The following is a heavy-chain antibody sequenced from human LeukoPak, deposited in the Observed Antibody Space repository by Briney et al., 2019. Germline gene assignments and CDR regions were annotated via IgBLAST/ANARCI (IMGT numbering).Heavy chain of an antibody. V-gene: IGHV1-8*02. CDR1: GYTFTGYY. J-gene: IGHJ3*02. D-gene: IGHD3-10*01. Sequence: GASVKVSCKASGYTFTGYYMHWVRQAPGQGLEWMGWMNPNSGNTGYAQKFQGRVTMTRNTSISTAYMELSSLRSEDTAVYYCAREWLLGTIGSGSFVAKGFDIWGQGTMVTVSS. CDR3: AREWLLGTIGSGSFVAKGFDI. CDR2: MNPNSGNT.